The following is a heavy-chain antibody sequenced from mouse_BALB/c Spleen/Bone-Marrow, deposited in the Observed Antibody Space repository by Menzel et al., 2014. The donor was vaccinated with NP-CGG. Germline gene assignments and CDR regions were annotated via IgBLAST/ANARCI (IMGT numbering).Heavy chain of an antibody. CDR3: ARRDYGKHFDV. D-gene: IGHD2-1*01. Sequence: VQLQQSGPSLVKPSQTLSLPCSVTGDSITSGYWNWIRNFPGNKLEYMGHISYSGSTYYNPSLKSRISITRDTSKNQFYLQLNSVTTEDTATYYCARRDYGKHFDVWGAGTTVTVSS. CDR1: GDSITSGY. J-gene: IGHJ1*01. CDR2: ISYSGST. V-gene: IGHV3-8*02.